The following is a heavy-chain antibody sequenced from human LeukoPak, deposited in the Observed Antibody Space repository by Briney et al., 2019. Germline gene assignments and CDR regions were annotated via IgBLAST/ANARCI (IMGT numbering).Heavy chain of an antibody. J-gene: IGHJ6*02. D-gene: IGHD2-15*01. Sequence: GGSLRLSCAASGFTFSSYAMSWVRQAPGKGLGWVSAISGSGGSTYYADSVKGRFTISRDNSKNTLYLQMNCLRAEDTAVYYCAKLMSVLGYCSGGSCYDYYYGMDVWGQGTTVTVSS. V-gene: IGHV3-23*01. CDR1: GFTFSSYA. CDR3: AKLMSVLGYCSGGSCYDYYYGMDV. CDR2: ISGSGGST.